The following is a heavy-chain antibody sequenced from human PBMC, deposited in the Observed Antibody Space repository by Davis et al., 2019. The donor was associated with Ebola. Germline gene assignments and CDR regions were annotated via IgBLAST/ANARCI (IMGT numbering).Heavy chain of an antibody. J-gene: IGHJ6*03. Sequence: AASVKVSCKASGYTFTRYCITWVRQAPGQGLEWLGRISAYNGNIKYAQKFQGRVTMTTDTSTSTAYMELRNLRSEDTAVYYCARDTGMVTGYYEDVWGQGTTVTASS. CDR1: GYTFTRYC. CDR2: ISAYNGNI. D-gene: IGHD3-10*01. CDR3: ARDTGMVTGYYEDV. V-gene: IGHV1-18*01.